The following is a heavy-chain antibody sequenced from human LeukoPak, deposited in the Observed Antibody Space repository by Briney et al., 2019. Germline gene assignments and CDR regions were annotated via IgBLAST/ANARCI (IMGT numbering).Heavy chain of an antibody. V-gene: IGHV4-39*01. CDR1: GGSISSSSYY. Sequence: SETLSLTCIVSGGSISSSSYYWGWIRRPPGKGLEWIGSIYYNGSTYYNPSLKSRVTISVDTSKNQFSLRLTSVTAADTAVYFCARQTGSGLFLLPGGQGTLVTVSS. CDR2: IYYNGST. D-gene: IGHD3/OR15-3a*01. J-gene: IGHJ4*02. CDR3: ARQTGSGLFLLP.